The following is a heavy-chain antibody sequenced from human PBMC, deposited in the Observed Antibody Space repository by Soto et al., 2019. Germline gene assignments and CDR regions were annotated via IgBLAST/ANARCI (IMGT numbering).Heavy chain of an antibody. Sequence: QLQLVQSGAEVKKPGASVQVSCRASGYTFTSYDINWVRQATGQVLEWMGWMNPNSGNTGYAQKFQGRVTMTRDTSISTAYMELSGLRSEDTAVYYCARGTPEGWYGAVYWGQGTLVTVSS. CDR3: ARGTPEGWYGAVY. D-gene: IGHD3-10*01. CDR2: MNPNSGNT. J-gene: IGHJ4*02. V-gene: IGHV1-8*01. CDR1: GYTFTSYD.